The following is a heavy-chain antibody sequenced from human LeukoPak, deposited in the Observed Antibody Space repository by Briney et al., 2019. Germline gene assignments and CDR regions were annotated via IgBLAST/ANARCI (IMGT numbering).Heavy chain of an antibody. Sequence: SETLSLTCTVSGDSISSGGYYWTWIRQHPGKGLEWIGIIFTSGNTYYNPSLKGRIFTSVDTSKSQFSLRLTSVTAVDTAVYYCARATLRGDPFDFWGQGLQVTVSS. D-gene: IGHD2-21*02. V-gene: IGHV4-31*03. CDR3: ARATLRGDPFDF. CDR2: IFTSGNT. J-gene: IGHJ4*02. CDR1: GDSISSGGYY.